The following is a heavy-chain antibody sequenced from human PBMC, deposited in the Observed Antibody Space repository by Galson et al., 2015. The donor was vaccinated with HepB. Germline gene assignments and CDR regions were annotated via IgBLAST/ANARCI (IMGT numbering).Heavy chain of an antibody. CDR1: GFTFSSYG. CDR2: IWYDGSNK. D-gene: IGHD2-15*01. Sequence: SLRLSCAASGFTFSSYGMHWVRQAPGKGLEWVAVIWYDGSNKYYADSVKGRFTISRDNSKNTLYLQMNSLRAEDTAVYYCARDWAGYCSGGSCYYGWFDPWGQGTLVTVSS. CDR3: ARDWAGYCSGGSCYYGWFDP. V-gene: IGHV3-33*01. J-gene: IGHJ5*02.